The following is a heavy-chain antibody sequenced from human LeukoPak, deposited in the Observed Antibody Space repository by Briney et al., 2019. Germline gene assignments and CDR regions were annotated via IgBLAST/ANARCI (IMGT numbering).Heavy chain of an antibody. CDR1: GFTFDDYG. J-gene: IGHJ4*02. CDR2: INWSGGST. CDR3: ARVRGQWLAYNDY. V-gene: IGHV3-20*04. Sequence: GPGGSLRLSCAASGFTFDDYGMSWVRQAPGKGLEWVSGINWSGGSTGYADSVKGRFTISRDNAKNSLYLQMNSLRAEDTALYYCARVRGQWLAYNDYWGQGTLVTVSS. D-gene: IGHD6-19*01.